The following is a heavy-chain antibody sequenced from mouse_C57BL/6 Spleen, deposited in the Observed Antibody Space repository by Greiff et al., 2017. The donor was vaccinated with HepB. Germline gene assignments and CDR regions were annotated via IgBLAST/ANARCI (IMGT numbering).Heavy chain of an antibody. CDR1: GFTFSSYA. CDR3: ARDWGNYGFDY. D-gene: IGHD2-1*01. Sequence: EVKLMESGGGLVKPGGSLKLSCAASGFTFSSYAMSWVRQTPEKRLEWVATISDGGSYTYYPDNVKGRFTISRDNAKNNLYLQMSHLKSEDTAMYYCARDWGNYGFDYWGQGTTLTVSS. CDR2: ISDGGSYT. V-gene: IGHV5-4*01. J-gene: IGHJ2*01.